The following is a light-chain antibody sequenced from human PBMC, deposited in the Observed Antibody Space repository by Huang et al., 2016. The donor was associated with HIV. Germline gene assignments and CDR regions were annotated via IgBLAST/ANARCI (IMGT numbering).Light chain of an antibody. CDR1: QSVLYSSNNKNY. CDR2: WAS. V-gene: IGKV4-1*01. J-gene: IGKJ4*01. Sequence: DIVMTQSPESLAVSLGERATINCQSSQSVLYSSNNKNYLACYQQKPGQPPKLLIYWASTRDAGVPGRGSGSGSGTDFTLTTSGLQAEDGADYYCQQYDSAPLTFGGGTKVEMK. CDR3: QQYDSAPLT.